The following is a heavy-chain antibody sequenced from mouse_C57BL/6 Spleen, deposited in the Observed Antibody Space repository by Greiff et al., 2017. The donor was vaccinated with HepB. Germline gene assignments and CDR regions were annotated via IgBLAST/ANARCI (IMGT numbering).Heavy chain of an antibody. V-gene: IGHV5-9-1*02. CDR1: GFTFSSYA. D-gene: IGHD2-3*01. Sequence: EVQGVESGEGLVKPGGSLKLSCAASGFTFSSYAMSWVRQTPEKRLEWVAYISSGGDYIYYADTVKGRFTISRDNARNTLYMQMSSLKSEDTVMYYGTAMGWLRGYAMDYWGQGTSVTVSS. CDR2: ISSGGDYI. CDR3: TAMGWLRGYAMDY. J-gene: IGHJ4*01.